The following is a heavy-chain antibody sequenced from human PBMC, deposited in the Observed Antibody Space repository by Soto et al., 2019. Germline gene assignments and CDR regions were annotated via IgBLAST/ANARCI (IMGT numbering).Heavy chain of an antibody. V-gene: IGHV4-39*01. CDR1: GGSISSGGYY. Sequence: SETLSLTCTVSGGSISSGGYYWSWIRQHPGKGLEWIGYIYYSGSTYYNPSLKSRVTISVDTSKNQFSLKLSSVTAADTAVYYCARHWGYGPYYFDYWGQGTLVTVSS. CDR3: ARHWGYGPYYFDY. D-gene: IGHD5-12*01. CDR2: IYYSGST. J-gene: IGHJ4*02.